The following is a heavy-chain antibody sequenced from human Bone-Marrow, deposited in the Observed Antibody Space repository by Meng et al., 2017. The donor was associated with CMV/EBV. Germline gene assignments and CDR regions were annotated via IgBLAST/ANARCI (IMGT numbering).Heavy chain of an antibody. CDR3: ARNSVKWLQAFDY. CDR1: GGSISSSSYY. D-gene: IGHD5-24*01. J-gene: IGHJ4*02. Sequence: LRLSCTVSGGSISSSSYYWGWIRQPPGKGLEWIGSIYYSGSTYYNPSLKSRVTISVDTSKNQFSLKMSSVTAADTAVYYCARNSVKWLQAFDYWGQGTLVTVSS. CDR2: IYYSGST. V-gene: IGHV4-39*07.